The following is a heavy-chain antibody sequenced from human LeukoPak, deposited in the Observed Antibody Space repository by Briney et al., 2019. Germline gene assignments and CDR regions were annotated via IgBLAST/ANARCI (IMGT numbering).Heavy chain of an antibody. CDR3: AKDQWELTYFDY. CDR1: GFTFSSYG. V-gene: IGHV3-30*02. CDR2: IRYDGSNK. Sequence: PGGSLRLSCAASGFTFSSYGMHWVRQAPGKGLEWVAFIRYDGSNKYYADSVKGRFTISRDSSKNTLYLQMNSLRAEDTAVYYCAKDQWELTYFDYWGQGTLVTVSS. D-gene: IGHD1-26*01. J-gene: IGHJ4*02.